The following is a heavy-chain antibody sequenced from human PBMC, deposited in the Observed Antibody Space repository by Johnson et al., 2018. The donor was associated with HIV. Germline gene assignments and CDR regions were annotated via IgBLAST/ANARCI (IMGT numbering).Heavy chain of an antibody. Sequence: MQLVESGGGVVRPGGSLRLSCAASGFTFYDYGMSWVRQGPGKGLEWVASIKQDGSETSYVDSVKGRFIISRDNAKNSLFLQMNSLRAGDTAVYYCAREAETKQLELQANDAFDIWGQGTMVTVSS. J-gene: IGHJ3*02. CDR3: AREAETKQLELQANDAFDI. D-gene: IGHD1-7*01. CDR2: IKQDGSET. CDR1: GFTFYDYG. V-gene: IGHV3-7*01.